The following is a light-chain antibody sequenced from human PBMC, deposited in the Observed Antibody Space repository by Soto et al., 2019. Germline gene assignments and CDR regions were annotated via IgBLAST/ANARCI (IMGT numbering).Light chain of an antibody. CDR1: STDVGAYNY. CDR3: SSFTATSPVV. J-gene: IGLJ3*02. CDR2: EVS. V-gene: IGLV2-14*01. Sequence: QSVLTQTASVSGSPGQSITISCTGTSTDVGAYNYVCWYQQVPGKAPKLIIYEVSNRPSGVSDRFSGSKSGNTASLTISGLQTEDEGDYYCSSFTATSPVVFGGGTKVTVL.